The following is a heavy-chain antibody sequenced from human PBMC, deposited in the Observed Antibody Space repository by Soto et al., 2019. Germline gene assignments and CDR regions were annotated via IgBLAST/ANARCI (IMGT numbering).Heavy chain of an antibody. Sequence: GGSLRLSCAASGFTFSSYGMHWVRQAPGKGLEWVAVIWYDGSNKYYADSVKGRFTISRDNSKNTLYLQMNSLRAEDTAVYYCARPRCSSTSCYDNWFEPWGQGTLVTVSS. CDR3: ARPRCSSTSCYDNWFEP. J-gene: IGHJ5*02. CDR1: GFTFSSYG. V-gene: IGHV3-33*01. CDR2: IWYDGSNK. D-gene: IGHD2-2*01.